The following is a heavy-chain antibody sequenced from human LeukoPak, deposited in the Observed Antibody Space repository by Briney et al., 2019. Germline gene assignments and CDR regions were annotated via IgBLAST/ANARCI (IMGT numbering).Heavy chain of an antibody. CDR3: ARDFFP. Sequence: GPEWIGLIYTGGSTHYNPSLKSRVTISIDTSKNQFSLRLNSVTAADTAVYYCARDFFPWGQGTLVTVSS. V-gene: IGHV4-61*02. D-gene: IGHD3-3*01. CDR2: IYTGGST. J-gene: IGHJ5*02.